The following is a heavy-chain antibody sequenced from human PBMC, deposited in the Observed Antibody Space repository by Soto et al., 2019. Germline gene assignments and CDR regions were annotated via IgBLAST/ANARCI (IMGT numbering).Heavy chain of an antibody. D-gene: IGHD6-13*01. V-gene: IGHV3-21*01. CDR2: ISSSSSYI. CDR1: GFTFSSYS. CDR3: ATDPQQLVPNFDY. J-gene: IGHJ4*02. Sequence: EVQLVESGGGLVKPGGSLRLSCAASGFTFSSYSMNWVRQAPGKGLEWVSSISSSSSYIYYADSVKGRFTISRDNAKNSLYLQMNSLRVEDTAVYYCATDPQQLVPNFDYWGQGTLVTVSS.